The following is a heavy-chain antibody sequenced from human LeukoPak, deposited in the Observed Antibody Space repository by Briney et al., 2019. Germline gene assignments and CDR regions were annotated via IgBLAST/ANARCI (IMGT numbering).Heavy chain of an antibody. CDR1: GFTVSNNY. CDR2: IYSGGST. V-gene: IGHV3-53*01. Sequence: PWGSLRLSCAASGFTVSNNYMAWVRQAPGKGLEWVSIIYSGGSTYYADSVKGRFTISRDNSKNTLYLQMNSLRAEDTAVYYCAKATGYGGNQGIYYFDYWGQGTLVTVSS. J-gene: IGHJ4*02. D-gene: IGHD4-17*01. CDR3: AKATGYGGNQGIYYFDY.